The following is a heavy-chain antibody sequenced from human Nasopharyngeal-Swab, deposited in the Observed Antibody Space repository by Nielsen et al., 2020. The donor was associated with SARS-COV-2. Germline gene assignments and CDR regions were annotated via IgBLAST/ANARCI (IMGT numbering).Heavy chain of an antibody. CDR1: GFNFDGCA. D-gene: IGHD3-10*01. CDR2: ISYNGKNK. V-gene: IGHV3-30*04. J-gene: IGHJ4*02. Sequence: GESLKISCAASGFNFDGCAMHWVRQAPGKGLEWVSTISYNGKNKYYPESVKGRFTISRDNSKNTLYLQMDSLSFEDTAMYYCARDLARLQRFGEYIDCWGPGTLVTVSS. CDR3: ARDLARLQRFGEYIDC.